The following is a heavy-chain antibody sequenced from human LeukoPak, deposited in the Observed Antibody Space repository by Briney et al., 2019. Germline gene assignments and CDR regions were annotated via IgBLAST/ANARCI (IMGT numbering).Heavy chain of an antibody. V-gene: IGHV1-2*02. CDR1: GYTFTGYY. CDR3: ARVGDYVWGSYRYTDIDY. Sequence: ASVKVSCKASGYTFTGYYMHWVRQAPGQGLEWMGWINPNSGGTNYAQKFQGRVTMTRDTSISTAYMELSRLRSDDTAVYYCARVGDYVWGSYRYTDIDYWGQGTLVTVSS. CDR2: INPNSGGT. D-gene: IGHD3-16*02. J-gene: IGHJ4*02.